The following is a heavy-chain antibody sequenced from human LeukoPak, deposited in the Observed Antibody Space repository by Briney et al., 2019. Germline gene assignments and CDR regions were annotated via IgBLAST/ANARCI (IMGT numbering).Heavy chain of an antibody. J-gene: IGHJ4*02. CDR2: ISSSGSTI. CDR3: ARDQGCSSTSCPNSGFDY. Sequence: GGSLRLSCAASGFTFSDYYMSWIRQAPGKGLEWVSYISSSGSTIYYADSVKGRFTISRDNAKNSLYLQMNSLRAEDTAVYYCARDQGCSSTSCPNSGFDYWGQGTLVTVSS. CDR1: GFTFSDYY. D-gene: IGHD2-2*01. V-gene: IGHV3-11*04.